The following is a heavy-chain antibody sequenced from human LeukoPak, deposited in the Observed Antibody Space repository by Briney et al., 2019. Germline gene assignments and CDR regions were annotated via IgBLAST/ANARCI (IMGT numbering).Heavy chain of an antibody. J-gene: IGHJ4*02. V-gene: IGHV4-39*01. D-gene: IGHD3-10*01. CDR3: ARHDGDPFDY. Sequence: SETLSLTCTVSGGSISSSSYYWGWIRQPPGKGLEWIGSIYYSGSTYYNPSLKSRVTISVDTSKNQFSLKLSSVTAADTAVYYCARHDGDPFDYWGQGSLVPVSS. CDR2: IYYSGST. CDR1: GGSISSSSYY.